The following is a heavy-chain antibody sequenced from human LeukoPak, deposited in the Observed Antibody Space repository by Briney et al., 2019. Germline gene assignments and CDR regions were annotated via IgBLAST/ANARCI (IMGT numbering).Heavy chain of an antibody. J-gene: IGHJ2*01. V-gene: IGHV4-39*02. CDR3: ARESGDPDL. CDR1: GGSISSYY. CDR2: INYSGST. D-gene: IGHD1-26*01. Sequence: SETLSPTCTVSGGSISSYYWGWIRQPPGKGLEWIGSINYSGSTYYNPSLKSRITISVDTSKNQYSLNLSSVTAADTAVYYCARESGDPDLWGRGTLVTVSS.